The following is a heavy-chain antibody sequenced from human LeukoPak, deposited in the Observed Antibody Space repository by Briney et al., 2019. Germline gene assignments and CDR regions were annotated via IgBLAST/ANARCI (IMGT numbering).Heavy chain of an antibody. CDR1: GFTFSSYW. D-gene: IGHD3-16*01. Sequence: GGSLRLSCAASGFTFSSYWMNWALQAPGKGLEWVASINHNGNVNYYVDSVKGRFTISRDNAKNSLYLQMSNLRAEDTAVYFCARGGGLDVWGQGATVTVSS. CDR2: INHNGNVN. CDR3: ARGGGLDV. V-gene: IGHV3-7*03. J-gene: IGHJ6*02.